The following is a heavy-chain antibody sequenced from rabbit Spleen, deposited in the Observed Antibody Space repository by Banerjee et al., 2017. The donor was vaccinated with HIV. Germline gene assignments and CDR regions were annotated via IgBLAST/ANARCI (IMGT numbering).Heavy chain of an antibody. D-gene: IGHD1-1*01. CDR1: GFDFSNYG. CDR3: ARDTSTSFSASGMDL. Sequence: QEQLVESGGGLVQPGGSLKLSCTASGFDFSNYGVTWVRQAPGKGLEWIACINTATGKAVYANCAKGRFTISKSSSTTVTLQMTSLTAAGTATYFCARDTSTSFSASGMDLWGQGTLVSV. J-gene: IGHJ6*01. CDR2: INTATGKA. V-gene: IGHV1S45*01.